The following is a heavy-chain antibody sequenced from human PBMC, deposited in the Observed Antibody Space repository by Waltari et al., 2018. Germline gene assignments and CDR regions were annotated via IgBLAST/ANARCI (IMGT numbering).Heavy chain of an antibody. V-gene: IGHV3-7*01. J-gene: IGHJ4*02. CDR3: ARDPGYSGYDY. Sequence: EVQLVESGGGLVQPGGSLRLSCASSGFTFRSYWMCWVRQAPGKGLEWVANINQDGSEKDYVDSVKGRFTISRDNVKNSLSLQMNSLRAEDTAVYYCARDPGYSGYDYWGQGTLVTVSS. CDR1: GFTFRSYW. CDR2: INQDGSEK. D-gene: IGHD5-12*01.